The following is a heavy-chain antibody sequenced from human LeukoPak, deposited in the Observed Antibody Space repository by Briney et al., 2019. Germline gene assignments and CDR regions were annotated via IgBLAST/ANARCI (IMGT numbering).Heavy chain of an antibody. Sequence: GGSLRLSCAASGFYFGTRYMHWVRQAPGKGLMWVSRINPEGTERKYADSVRGRFIISRDNGKNTLYLQMNSLRVDDTAVYFCARAVAGTGSSDSWGQGTLVTVSS. CDR3: ARAVAGTGSSDS. CDR2: INPEGTER. V-gene: IGHV3-74*03. J-gene: IGHJ4*02. D-gene: IGHD6-19*01. CDR1: GFYFGTRY.